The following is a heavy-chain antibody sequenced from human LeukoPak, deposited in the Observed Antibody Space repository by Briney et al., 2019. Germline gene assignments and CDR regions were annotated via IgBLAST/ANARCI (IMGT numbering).Heavy chain of an antibody. V-gene: IGHV3-21*01. Sequence: PGGSLRLSCAASGFTFSSYSMNWVRQAPGKGLEWVASISTSSSHIYYADSLKGRFTISRDNAKNSLYLQMNSLRAEDTAVYYCARDFPFSSGWNDTPGVGYGMDVWGQGTTVTVSS. CDR3: ARDFPFSSGWNDTPGVGYGMDV. CDR1: GFTFSSYS. D-gene: IGHD6-19*01. J-gene: IGHJ6*02. CDR2: ISTSSSHI.